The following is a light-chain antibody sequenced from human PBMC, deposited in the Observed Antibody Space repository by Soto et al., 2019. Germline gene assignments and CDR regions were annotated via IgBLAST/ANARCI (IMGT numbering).Light chain of an antibody. CDR3: QHRFNWHSGYT. CDR1: QSVSSY. J-gene: IGKJ2*01. CDR2: DAS. V-gene: IGKV3-11*01. Sequence: EIVLTQSPATLSLSSGERATLSCRASQSVSSYLAWYQQKRAQPPRLLIYDASTRATGIPARFSGSGSGTDFTLAISSLEPEEFAVYYCQHRFNWHSGYTFGQGTKLEIK.